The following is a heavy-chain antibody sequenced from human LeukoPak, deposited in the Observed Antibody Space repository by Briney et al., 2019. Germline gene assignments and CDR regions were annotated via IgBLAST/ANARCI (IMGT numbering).Heavy chain of an antibody. D-gene: IGHD1-26*01. CDR1: GYTFSNYG. Sequence: ASVKVSCKASGYTFSNYGISWVRQATGRGLEWMGWISGQTGKTKQAQKFQGRITLTTDSATNTAYMELRSLTSDDTAVYYCARDLAFPGSYGSAEFYLDFWGQGALVTVSS. J-gene: IGHJ4*02. CDR3: ARDLAFPGSYGSAEFYLDF. CDR2: ISGQTGKT. V-gene: IGHV1-18*01.